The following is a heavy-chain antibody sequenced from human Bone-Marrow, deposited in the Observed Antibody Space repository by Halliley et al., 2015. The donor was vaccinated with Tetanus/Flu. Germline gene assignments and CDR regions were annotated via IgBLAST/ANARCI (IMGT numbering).Heavy chain of an antibody. V-gene: IGHV3-23*01. J-gene: IGHJ6*02. Sequence: SLRLSCAASGFTLSTYAMIWVRQAPGKGLEWVSDISRNGVSTYHADSVKGRFTLSRDNSKNTLYLQLNSLRAEDTAVYYCAKGTKYTNYDFYAMDVWGQGTTVIVSS. CDR1: GFTLSTYA. D-gene: IGHD3-10*01. CDR3: AKGTKYTNYDFYAMDV. CDR2: ISRNGVST.